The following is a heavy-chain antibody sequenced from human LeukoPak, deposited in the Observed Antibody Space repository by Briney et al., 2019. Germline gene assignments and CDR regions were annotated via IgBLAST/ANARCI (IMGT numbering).Heavy chain of an antibody. V-gene: IGHV1-69*13. CDR3: ARGTGGLNYYYYYYMDV. J-gene: IGHJ6*03. Sequence: SVKVSCKASGGTFSSYAISWVRQAPGQGLEWMGGIIPIFGTANYAQKFQGRVTITADESTSTAYMELSSLRSEDTAVYYCARGTGGLNYYYYYYMDVWGKGTTVIVSS. CDR1: GGTFSSYA. D-gene: IGHD1-14*01. CDR2: IIPIFGTA.